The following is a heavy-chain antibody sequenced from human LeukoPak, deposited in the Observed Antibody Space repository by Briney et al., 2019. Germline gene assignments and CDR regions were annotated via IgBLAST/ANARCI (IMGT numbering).Heavy chain of an antibody. CDR3: ARPTRDYYYYYMDV. V-gene: IGHV3-23*01. Sequence: GGSLRLSCAASGFTFSSSAMSWVRQAPGKGLEWVSTISGSGSGGSTYYADSVKGRFTISRDNSKNTLYLQMNSLRVEDTAVYYCARPTRDYYYYYMDVWGKGTTVTISS. CDR1: GFTFSSSA. CDR2: ISGSGSGGST. J-gene: IGHJ6*03.